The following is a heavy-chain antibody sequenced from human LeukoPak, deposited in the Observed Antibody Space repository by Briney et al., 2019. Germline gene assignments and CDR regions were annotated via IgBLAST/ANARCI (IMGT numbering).Heavy chain of an antibody. Sequence: PSETLSLTCTVSGYSISSGYYWGWIRQPPGKGLEWIGAIHHSGGTHYNPSLKSRVTISIDTSKNHFSLKLTSVTAADTAVYYCARHRSGWLQSSFDYWGQGTLVTVSS. J-gene: IGHJ4*02. V-gene: IGHV4-38-2*02. CDR1: GYSISSGYY. CDR2: IHHSGGT. CDR3: ARHRSGWLQSSFDY. D-gene: IGHD5-24*01.